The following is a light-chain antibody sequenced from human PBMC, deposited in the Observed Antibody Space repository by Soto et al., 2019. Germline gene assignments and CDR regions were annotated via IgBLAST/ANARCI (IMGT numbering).Light chain of an antibody. J-gene: IGKJ3*01. V-gene: IGKV3-20*01. CDR3: QQYSSSPPEFT. CDR1: QSVSSSY. Sequence: EIVLTQSPGTLSLSPGERATLSCRASQSVSSSYLAWYQQRPGQAPRLLIFGASYRATGIPDRFSGSGSGTDFTLTIGRLEPEDFAVYYCQQYSSSPPEFTFGPGTRV. CDR2: GAS.